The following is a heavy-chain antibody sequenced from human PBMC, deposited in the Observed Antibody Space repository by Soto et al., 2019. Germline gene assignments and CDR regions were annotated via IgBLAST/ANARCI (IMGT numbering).Heavy chain of an antibody. CDR3: ARNGTYSSSLSQYSGMDV. Sequence: QVQLVQSGAEVKEPGSSVKVSCKASGGTFADFIMNWVRQTPGQGLEWMGGIVPMFGTATYAEKFKGRVTSSATGSTSTAYMELTSLRSEDTAVYYCARNGTYSSSLSQYSGMDVWGQRTTVTVS. D-gene: IGHD6-6*01. V-gene: IGHV1-69*01. CDR1: GGTFADFI. CDR2: IVPMFGTA. J-gene: IGHJ6*02.